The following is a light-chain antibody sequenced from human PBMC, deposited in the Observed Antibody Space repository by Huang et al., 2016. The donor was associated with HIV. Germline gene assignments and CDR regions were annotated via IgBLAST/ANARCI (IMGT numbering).Light chain of an antibody. V-gene: IGKV1-39*01. CDR3: QQTSSVPLT. CDR1: QTISTF. J-gene: IGKJ4*01. Sequence: DIQMTQSPSSLSASGGDRISITCRASQTISTFLNWYQQQPGKAPKLLIYAASNLQSGVSSRFSGTGSGTHFTLTVTGLQPDDFATYFCQQTSSVPLTFGGGTRVE. CDR2: AAS.